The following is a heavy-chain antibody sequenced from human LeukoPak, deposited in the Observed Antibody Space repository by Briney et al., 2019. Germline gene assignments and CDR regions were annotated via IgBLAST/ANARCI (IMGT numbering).Heavy chain of an antibody. CDR3: ARSEDYASNWYVN. Sequence: PSGTLSLTCTVSGGSMSSSNWWSWVRQPPGKGLEWIGEIYHSVSTNYNPSLKSRVTISVDKSRNQFSLKLNSVTAADTAVYYCARSEDYASNWYVNWGQGTLVTVSS. CDR1: GGSMSSSNW. D-gene: IGHD2-2*01. CDR2: IYHSVST. J-gene: IGHJ5*02. V-gene: IGHV4-4*02.